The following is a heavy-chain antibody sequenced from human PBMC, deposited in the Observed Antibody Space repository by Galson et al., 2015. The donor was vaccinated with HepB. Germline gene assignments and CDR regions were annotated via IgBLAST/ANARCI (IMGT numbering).Heavy chain of an antibody. Sequence: SLRLSCAASGFTFSSYSMNWVRQAPGKGLEWVSYTNTIGTSIYYADSVKGRFTISRDNAKNSVFLQMNSLRVEDTAVYYCARGLMRLVDAWGQGTLFSVNS. J-gene: IGHJ5*02. V-gene: IGHV3-48*01. D-gene: IGHD3-16*01. CDR2: TNTIGTSI. CDR3: ARGLMRLVDA. CDR1: GFTFSSYS.